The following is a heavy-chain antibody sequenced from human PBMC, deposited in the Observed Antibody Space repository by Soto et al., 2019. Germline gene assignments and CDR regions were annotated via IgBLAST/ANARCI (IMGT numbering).Heavy chain of an antibody. V-gene: IGHV5-51*01. D-gene: IGHD1-1*01. CDR1: GYSFSNYW. CDR2: IYPGDSDT. J-gene: IGHJ6*02. CDR3: ARQEPDYYYYYGMDV. Sequence: PGESLKISCKGSGYSFSNYWIGWVRQMPGKGLEWMGTIYPGDSDTRYSPSFQGQVTISADKSISTAYLQWSSLKASDTAMYYCARQEPDYYYYYGMDVWGQGTTVTVSS.